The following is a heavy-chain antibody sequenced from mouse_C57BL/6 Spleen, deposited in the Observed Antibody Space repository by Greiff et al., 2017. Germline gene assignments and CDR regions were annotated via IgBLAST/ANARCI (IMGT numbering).Heavy chain of an antibody. CDR2: IYPRDGST. Sequence: QVQLQQSDAELVKPGASVKISCKVSGYTFTDHTIHWMKQRPEQGLEWIGYIYPRDGSTKYNEKFKGKATLTADKSSSSAYMQLNSLTSEDSAVYFCARERIFYDYGPWFAYWGQGTLVTVSA. CDR3: ARERIFYDYGPWFAY. J-gene: IGHJ3*01. CDR1: GYTFTDHT. D-gene: IGHD2-4*01. V-gene: IGHV1-78*01.